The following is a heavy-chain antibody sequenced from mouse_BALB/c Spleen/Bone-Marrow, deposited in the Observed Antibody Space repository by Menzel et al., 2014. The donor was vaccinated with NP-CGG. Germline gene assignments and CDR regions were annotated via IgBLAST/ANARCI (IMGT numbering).Heavy chain of an antibody. V-gene: IGHV1S137*01. CDR3: ARGLSYYYGTSYYFDY. CDR1: GYIFTDYA. J-gene: IGHJ2*01. D-gene: IGHD1-1*01. CDR2: ISSSYGDA. Sequence: VQLQESGAELVRPGVSVKISCKGSGYIFTDYAMHWVKQSHAESLEWIGIISSSYGDATYNQKFKGKATMTVDRSSNTAYMELARLTSEDSAIYYCARGLSYYYGTSYYFDYWGQGTTLTVSS.